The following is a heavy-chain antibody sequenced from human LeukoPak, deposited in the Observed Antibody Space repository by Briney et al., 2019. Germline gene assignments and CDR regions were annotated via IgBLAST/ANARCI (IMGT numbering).Heavy chain of an antibody. CDR2: IHFSEST. J-gene: IGHJ4*02. V-gene: IGHV4-39*01. D-gene: IGHD3-10*01. Sequence: PSETLSLTCTVSGDSISKSSYYWVWIRQPPGKGLEWIGSIHFSESTYYNPSLNSGVATSIDTSKNQFSLKLSSVTAADTAVYYCARLRSGSYLNSWGQGTLVTVSS. CDR3: ARLRSGSYLNS. CDR1: GDSISKSSYY.